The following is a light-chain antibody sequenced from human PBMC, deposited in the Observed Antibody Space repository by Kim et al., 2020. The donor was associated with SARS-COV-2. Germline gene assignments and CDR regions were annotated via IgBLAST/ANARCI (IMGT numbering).Light chain of an antibody. CDR3: QSFDRGLTASV. J-gene: IGLJ7*01. Sequence: SVTIACSGSTSNIGAGYDVHWYQQIPGSAPKLLIYGNDNRPSGVPDRFSGAKSGTSASLAITGLQPEDEADYYCQSFDRGLTASVFGGGTQLTVL. CDR2: GND. V-gene: IGLV1-40*01. CDR1: TSNIGAGYD.